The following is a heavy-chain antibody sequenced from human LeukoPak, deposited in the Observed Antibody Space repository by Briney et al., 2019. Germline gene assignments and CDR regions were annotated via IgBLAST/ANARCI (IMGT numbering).Heavy chain of an antibody. CDR2: ISYSGET. CDR1: GGSISSYY. Sequence: SETLSLTCTVSGGSISSYYWSWIRQPPGKGLEWLGHISYSGETNYNPSLKSRVTISVDTSKNQFSLKLSSVTAADTAVYYCARQVAAAGIRSWYFDLWGRGTLVTVSS. CDR3: ARQVAAAGIRSWYFDL. J-gene: IGHJ2*01. V-gene: IGHV4-59*08. D-gene: IGHD6-13*01.